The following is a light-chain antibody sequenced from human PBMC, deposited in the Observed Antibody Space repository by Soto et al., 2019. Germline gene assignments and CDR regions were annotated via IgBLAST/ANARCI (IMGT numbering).Light chain of an antibody. CDR3: TSYRSSSTNVV. V-gene: IGLV2-14*01. CDR1: SSDVGGYNY. J-gene: IGLJ2*01. Sequence: QSVLTQPASVSGSPGQSITISCTGTSSDVGGYNYVSWYQHHPDKAPKLMIYEVSHRPSGVSNRFSGSKSGNTASLTISGLLAEDEADYYCTSYRSSSTNVVFGGGTKLTVL. CDR2: EVS.